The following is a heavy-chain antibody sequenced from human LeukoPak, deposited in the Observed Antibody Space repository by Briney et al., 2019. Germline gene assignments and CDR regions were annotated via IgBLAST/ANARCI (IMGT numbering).Heavy chain of an antibody. J-gene: IGHJ4*02. V-gene: IGHV1-2*02. CDR1: GYTFNSYA. D-gene: IGHD5-24*01. Sequence: ASVKVSCKASGYTFNSYAMHWVRQAPGQGLEWMGWITPSGGTNYPQKFQGRVAITRDTSITTAYMDLSRLTSDDTAVYYCARDRYGDGFAHFDYWGQGALVTVSS. CDR3: ARDRYGDGFAHFDY. CDR2: ITPSGGT.